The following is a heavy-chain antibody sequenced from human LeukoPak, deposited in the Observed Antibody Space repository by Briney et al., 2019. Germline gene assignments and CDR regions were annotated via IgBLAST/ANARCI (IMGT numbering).Heavy chain of an antibody. D-gene: IGHD1-26*01. J-gene: IGHJ4*02. Sequence: GGSLRLSCAASGFTFGSYAMSWVRQAPGKGLEWVSAISGSGGSTYYADSVKGRFTISRDNSKNTLYLQMNSLRAEDTAVYYCAKGVGATGAEFDYWGQGTLVTVSS. V-gene: IGHV3-23*01. CDR3: AKGVGATGAEFDY. CDR1: GFTFGSYA. CDR2: ISGSGGST.